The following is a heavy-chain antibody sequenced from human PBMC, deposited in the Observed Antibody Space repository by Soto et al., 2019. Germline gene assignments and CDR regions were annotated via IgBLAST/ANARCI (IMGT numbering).Heavy chain of an antibody. D-gene: IGHD3-22*01. CDR1: GFTFSDYY. CDR2: ISSSSYT. J-gene: IGHJ4*02. V-gene: IGHV3-11*06. CDR3: ARLLDYYDSSGYSTTLLHFDY. Sequence: PGGSLRLSCAASGFTFSDYYMSWIRQTPGKGLEWVSYISSSSYTNYADSVKGRFTISRDNAKNSLYLQMNSLRAEDTAVYYCARLLDYYDSSGYSTTLLHFDYWGQGTLVTVSS.